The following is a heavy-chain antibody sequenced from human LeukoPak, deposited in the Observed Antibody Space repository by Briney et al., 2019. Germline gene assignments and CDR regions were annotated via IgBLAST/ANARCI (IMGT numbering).Heavy chain of an antibody. J-gene: IGHJ4*02. CDR2: IYYSGST. Sequence: PSETLSLTCAVSGGSISSYYWSWIRQPPGKGLEWIGYIYYSGSTNYNPSLKSRVTISVDTSKTQFSLKLSSGTAADTAVYYCARNRDDYGDIDYWGQGTLVTVSS. D-gene: IGHD4-17*01. CDR3: ARNRDDYGDIDY. V-gene: IGHV4-59*08. CDR1: GGSISSYY.